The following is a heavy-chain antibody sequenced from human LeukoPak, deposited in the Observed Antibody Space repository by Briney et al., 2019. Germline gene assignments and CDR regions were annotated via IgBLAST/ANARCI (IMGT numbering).Heavy chain of an antibody. J-gene: IGHJ4*02. CDR3: AKDRSLEYYYGSGTYSY. Sequence: PGGSLRLSCAASGFTFSTYAMSWVRQPPGKGLEWVSTISRNAGSTYYADYVKGRFTISRDNSKNTLYLQMSSLRAEDTAVYYCAKDRSLEYYYGSGTYSYWGQGTLVTVSS. CDR2: ISRNAGST. CDR1: GFTFSTYA. D-gene: IGHD3-10*01. V-gene: IGHV3-23*01.